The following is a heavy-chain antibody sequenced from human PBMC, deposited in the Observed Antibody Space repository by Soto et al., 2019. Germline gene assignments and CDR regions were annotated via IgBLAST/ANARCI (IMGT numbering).Heavy chain of an antibody. J-gene: IGHJ4*02. CDR2: INAGNGNT. D-gene: IGHD2-2*02. CDR1: GYTFTSYA. V-gene: IGHV1-3*01. Sequence: ASVKVSCKASGYTFTSYAMHWVRQAPGQRLEWMGWINAGNGNTKYSQKFQGRVTITRDTSASTAYMELSSLRSEDTAVYYCGKSATVPAAIAYWGQGTLVTVSS. CDR3: GKSATVPAAIAY.